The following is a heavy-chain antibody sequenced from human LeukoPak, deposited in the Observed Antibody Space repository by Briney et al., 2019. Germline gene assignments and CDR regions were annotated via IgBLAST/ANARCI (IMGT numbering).Heavy chain of an antibody. CDR2: IIPMSDTP. Sequence: SVKVSCKASGGTFSSYGISWVRQAPGQGLEWMGGIIPMSDTPNYAQKFQGRVTVTTDESTSTAYMELSSLRSEDTAVYYCARGVVRGVTSRENDYWSQGTLVTVSS. V-gene: IGHV1-69*05. CDR1: GGTFSSYG. D-gene: IGHD3-10*01. CDR3: ARGVVRGVTSRENDY. J-gene: IGHJ4*02.